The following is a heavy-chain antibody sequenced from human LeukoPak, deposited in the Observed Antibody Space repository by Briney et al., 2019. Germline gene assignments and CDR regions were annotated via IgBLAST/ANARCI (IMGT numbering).Heavy chain of an antibody. CDR3: ARRTMSIAAAGTGYYYYMDV. V-gene: IGHV3-48*02. CDR2: ISSSSSTI. Sequence: GGSLRLSCAASGFTFSSYSMNWVRQAPGKGLEWVSYISSSSSTIYYADSVKGRFTISRDNAKNSLYLQKKSVRDEDTAVYYCARRTMSIAAAGTGYYYYMDVWGKGTTVTVSS. D-gene: IGHD6-13*01. J-gene: IGHJ6*03. CDR1: GFTFSSYS.